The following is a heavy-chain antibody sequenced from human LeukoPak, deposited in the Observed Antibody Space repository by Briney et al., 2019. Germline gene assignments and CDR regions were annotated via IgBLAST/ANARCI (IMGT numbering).Heavy chain of an antibody. CDR2: MEKELNGYAT. V-gene: IGHV3-73*01. Sequence: GGSLRLSCAASGFTFSDSSVHCVRQASGKGLEWIGLMEKELNGYATAYAASVRGRFTISRDDSQNTAYLQMDSLKTEDTALYYCTRDSGTYNWLDPWGQGTLVTVSS. CDR3: TRDSGTYNWLDP. CDR1: GFTFSDSS. D-gene: IGHD1-26*01. J-gene: IGHJ5*02.